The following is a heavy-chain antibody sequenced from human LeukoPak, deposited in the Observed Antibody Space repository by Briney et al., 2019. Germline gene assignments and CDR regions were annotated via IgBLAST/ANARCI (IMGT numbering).Heavy chain of an antibody. CDR3: VRGLA. CDR2: ISYDGSNK. Sequence: PGGSLRLSCAASGFTFSSYAMHWVRQAPGKGLEWVAVISYDGSNKYYADSVKGRFTISRDNSKNTLYLQMNSLRAEDTAAYYCVRGLAWGQGTLVAVSS. V-gene: IGHV3-30-3*01. J-gene: IGHJ5*02. CDR1: GFTFSSYA.